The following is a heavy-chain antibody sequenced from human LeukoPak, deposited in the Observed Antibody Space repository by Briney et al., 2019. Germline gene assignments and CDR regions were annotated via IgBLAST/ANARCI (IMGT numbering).Heavy chain of an antibody. CDR2: IRSRSAGGTT. D-gene: IGHD2-15*01. CDR1: GLTFNNAW. CDR3: STGGGTHDY. Sequence: GTLTLSCADSGLTFNNAWMSWIRQAPGKGLEWVGRIRSRSAGGTTDYGAPVKGRFTISRDDSKNTLYLQMNSLKTEDTAVYYCSTGGGTHDYWGQGTLVTVSS. V-gene: IGHV3-15*01. J-gene: IGHJ4*02.